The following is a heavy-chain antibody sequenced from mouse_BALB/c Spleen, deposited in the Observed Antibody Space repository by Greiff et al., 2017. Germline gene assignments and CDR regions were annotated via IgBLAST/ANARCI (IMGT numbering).Heavy chain of an antibody. CDR2: IDPFNGGT. Sequence: EVQLQQSGPELMKPGASVKISCKASGYSFTSYYMHWVKQSHGKSLEWIGYIDPFNGGTSYNQKFKGKATLTVDKSFSTAYMHLSSLTSEDSAVYYCARSDYYGYYAMDYWGQGTSVTVSS. CDR3: ARSDYYGYYAMDY. V-gene: IGHV1S135*01. D-gene: IGHD1-1*01. J-gene: IGHJ4*01. CDR1: GYSFTSYY.